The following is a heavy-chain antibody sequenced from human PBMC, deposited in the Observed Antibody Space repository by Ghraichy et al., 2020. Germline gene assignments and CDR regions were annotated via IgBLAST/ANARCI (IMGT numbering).Heavy chain of an antibody. J-gene: IGHJ5*02. D-gene: IGHD3-3*02. CDR1: GGSISSGDYY. Sequence: SETLSLTCTVSGGSISSGDYYWSWIRQPPGKGLEWIGYIYYSGSTYYNPSLKSRVTISVDTSKNQFSLKLSSVTAADTAVYYCARGQPFWSGYPPSLPGYNWFDPWGQGTLVTVSS. V-gene: IGHV4-30-4*01. CDR2: IYYSGST. CDR3: ARGQPFWSGYPPSLPGYNWFDP.